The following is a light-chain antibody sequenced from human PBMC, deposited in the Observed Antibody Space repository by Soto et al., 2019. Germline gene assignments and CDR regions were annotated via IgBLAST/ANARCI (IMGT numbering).Light chain of an antibody. J-gene: IGKJ4*01. V-gene: IGKV3-20*01. Sequence: EIVLTQSPGTLSLSPGERATLSCRASKSVSSSYLAWYQQKPGQAPRLLIYGASSRATGIPDRFSGSGSGTDFTLTISRLDPEDFAVYYCQQYGGSPLTFGGGTKVEIK. CDR2: GAS. CDR1: KSVSSSY. CDR3: QQYGGSPLT.